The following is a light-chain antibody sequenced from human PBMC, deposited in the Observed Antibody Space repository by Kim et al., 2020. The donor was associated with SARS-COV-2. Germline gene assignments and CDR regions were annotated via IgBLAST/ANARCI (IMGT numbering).Light chain of an antibody. Sequence: RVTISCSGRTPRFGSDEVYWYQQLPGTAPKRLIYRNTKRPSGVPDRFSGSKSGTSASLAISGLRSEDEADYYCATWDDTLSGPGVFGGGTQLTVL. CDR2: RNT. CDR3: ATWDDTLSGPGV. J-gene: IGLJ3*02. CDR1: TPRFGSDE. V-gene: IGLV1-47*01.